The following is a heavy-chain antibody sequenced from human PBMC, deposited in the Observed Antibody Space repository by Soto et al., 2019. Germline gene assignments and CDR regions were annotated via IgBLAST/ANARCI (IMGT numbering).Heavy chain of an antibody. CDR3: ATGGRQWLVTSDFNY. Sequence: VQLVESGGGVVQPGRSLRLSCAASGFTFSDYAMHWVRQAPGKGLEWVAVVSHDGRNTHYADSVKGRFTISRDSSKNPVSLEMTSLRAEDTAGYYCATGGRQWLVTSDFNYWGQGALVTVSS. V-gene: IGHV3-30*03. D-gene: IGHD6-19*01. CDR1: GFTFSDYA. J-gene: IGHJ4*02. CDR2: VSHDGRNT.